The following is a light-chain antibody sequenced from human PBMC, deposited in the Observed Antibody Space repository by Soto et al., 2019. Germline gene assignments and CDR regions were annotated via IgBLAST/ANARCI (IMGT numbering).Light chain of an antibody. Sequence: QSALTQPASVSGSPGQSITISCTGTSSDVGGYNYVSWYQQHPGKAPKLMIYEVSNRPSGVSNRFSCYKSGNTVSLTISGLQAEDEADYYCSSYTSSSNAWVFGGGTKLTVL. CDR1: SSDVGGYNY. V-gene: IGLV2-14*01. CDR3: SSYTSSSNAWV. J-gene: IGLJ3*02. CDR2: EVS.